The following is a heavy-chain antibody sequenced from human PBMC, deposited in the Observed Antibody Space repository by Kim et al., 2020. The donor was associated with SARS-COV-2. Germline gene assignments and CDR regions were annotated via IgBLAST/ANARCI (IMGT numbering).Heavy chain of an antibody. CDR3: ARDIGESSGYWDAYYYYGMDV. CDR2: IYYSGST. J-gene: IGHJ6*02. D-gene: IGHD3-22*01. V-gene: IGHV4-61*01. Sequence: SETLSLTCTVSGGSVSSGSYYWSWIRQPPGKGLEWIGYIYYSGSTNYNPSLKSRVTISVDTSKNQFSLKLSSVTAADTAVYYCARDIGESSGYWDAYYYYGMDVWGQGTTVTVSS. CDR1: GGSVSSGSYY.